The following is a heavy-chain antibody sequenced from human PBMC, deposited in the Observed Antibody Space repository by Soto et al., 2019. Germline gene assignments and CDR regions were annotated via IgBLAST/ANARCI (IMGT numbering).Heavy chain of an antibody. CDR2: IYYSGGT. CDR1: RGSISSGTNY. V-gene: IGHV4-39*07. Sequence: SETLSLTCTVSRGSISSGTNYWAWIRQPPGKGLEWIANIYYSGGTFYNPSLKSRVTISLDTSKNQFSLKLTSVTAADTAVYYCARYSSNWFQTEGMDVWGQGTTVTVSS. CDR3: ARYSSNWFQTEGMDV. D-gene: IGHD6-13*01. J-gene: IGHJ6*02.